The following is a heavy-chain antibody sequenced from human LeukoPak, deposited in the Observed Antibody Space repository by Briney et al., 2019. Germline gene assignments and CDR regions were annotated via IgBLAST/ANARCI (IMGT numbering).Heavy chain of an antibody. CDR2: IIPIFGTA. Sequence: ASVKDSCKASGGTFSSYAISWVRQAPGQGLEWMGGIIPIFGTANYAQKFQGRVTITADESTSTAYMELSSLRSEDTAVYYCASTIFGVVTQYWYFDYWGQGTLVTVSS. J-gene: IGHJ4*02. CDR3: ASTIFGVVTQYWYFDY. D-gene: IGHD3-3*01. V-gene: IGHV1-69*13. CDR1: GGTFSSYA.